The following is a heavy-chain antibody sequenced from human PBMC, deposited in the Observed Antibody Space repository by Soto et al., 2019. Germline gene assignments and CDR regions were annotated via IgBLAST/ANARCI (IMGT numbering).Heavy chain of an antibody. J-gene: IGHJ6*02. Sequence: QVQLVQSGAEVKKPGASVKVSCKASGYTFTSYAMHWVRQAPGQRLEWMGWINAGNGNTKYSQKFQGRVTITRDTSASTAYMELSSPRSEDTAVYYCAKWELSTYYYGMDVWGQGTTVTVSS. V-gene: IGHV1-3*01. CDR1: GYTFTSYA. D-gene: IGHD1-26*01. CDR3: AKWELSTYYYGMDV. CDR2: INAGNGNT.